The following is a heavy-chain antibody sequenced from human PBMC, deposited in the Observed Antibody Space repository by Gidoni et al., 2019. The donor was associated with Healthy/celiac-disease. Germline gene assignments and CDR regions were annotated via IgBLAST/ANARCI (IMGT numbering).Heavy chain of an antibody. CDR1: GFTFSSYA. D-gene: IGHD4-4*01. J-gene: IGHJ4*02. CDR2: ISGSGGST. CDR3: AKDPTKYSNFDY. V-gene: IGHV3-23*01. Sequence: EVQLLESGGGLVQPGGSLRLSCAASGFTFSSYAMRWVRQAPGKGLEWVSAISGSGGSTYYADSVKGRFTISRDNSKNTLYLQMNSLRAEDTAVYYCAKDPTKYSNFDYWGQGTLVTVSS.